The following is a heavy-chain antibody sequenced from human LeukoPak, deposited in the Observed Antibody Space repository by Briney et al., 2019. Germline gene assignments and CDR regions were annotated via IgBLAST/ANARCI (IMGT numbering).Heavy chain of an antibody. V-gene: IGHV4-4*07. Sequence: SETLSLTCTVSGGSISSYYWSWIRQPAGKGLEWIGRIYTSGSTNYNPSLKSRVTMSVDTSKNQFSLKLSSVTAADTAVYYCARGERIAARPFYYYYYGMDVWGQGTTVTVSS. CDR3: ARGERIAARPFYYYYYGMDV. CDR2: IYTSGST. D-gene: IGHD6-6*01. CDR1: GGSISSYY. J-gene: IGHJ6*02.